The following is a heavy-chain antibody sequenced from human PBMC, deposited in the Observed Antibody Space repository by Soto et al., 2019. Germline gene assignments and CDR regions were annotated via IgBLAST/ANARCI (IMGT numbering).Heavy chain of an antibody. V-gene: IGHV4-4*07. CDR3: ASGSVAAAAVYFDY. CDR1: GGAVSSNC. CDR2: IYTSGSS. Sequence: LFLTCTVPGGAVSSNCWCWIRQPPGKGLEWIGRIYTSGSSNYNPSLKSRGTMSVDTSTNQYSLKLSSVTAADTAVYYCASGSVAAAAVYFDYWGQGTLGTVSS. J-gene: IGHJ4*02. D-gene: IGHD6-13*01.